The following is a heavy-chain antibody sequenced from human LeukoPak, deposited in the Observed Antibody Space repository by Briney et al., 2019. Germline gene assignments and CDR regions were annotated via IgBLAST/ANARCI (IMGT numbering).Heavy chain of an antibody. J-gene: IGHJ5*02. V-gene: IGHV4-59*01. Sequence: SETLSLTCSVSGGSTSTYYWSWIRQPPGKGLEWIGDIYYSGSTKYNPSLKSRVTISLDTSKNHFSLKMRSVTAADTAVYYCARGLNYYDSSGPDWFDPWGQGTLVTVSS. D-gene: IGHD3-22*01. CDR2: IYYSGST. CDR1: GGSTSTYY. CDR3: ARGLNYYDSSGPDWFDP.